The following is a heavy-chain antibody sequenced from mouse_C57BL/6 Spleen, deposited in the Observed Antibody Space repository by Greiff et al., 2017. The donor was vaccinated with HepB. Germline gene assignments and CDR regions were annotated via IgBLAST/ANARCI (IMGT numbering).Heavy chain of an antibody. D-gene: IGHD3-2*02. CDR1: GYTFTSYW. Sequence: QVQLQQPGAELVKPGASVKLSCKASGYTFTSYWMQWVKQRPGQGLEWIGEIDPSDSYTNYNQKFTGKATLTVDPSSSTPYMQLSSLTSEDSAVYYCAANGGAQALDYWGQGTTLTVSS. CDR3: AANGGAQALDY. CDR2: IDPSDSYT. V-gene: IGHV1-50*01. J-gene: IGHJ2*01.